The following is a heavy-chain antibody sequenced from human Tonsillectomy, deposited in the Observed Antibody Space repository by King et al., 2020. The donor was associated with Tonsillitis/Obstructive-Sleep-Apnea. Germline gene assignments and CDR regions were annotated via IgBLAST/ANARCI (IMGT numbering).Heavy chain of an antibody. V-gene: IGHV3-9*01. CDR2: INWNSGFI. Sequence: VQLVESGGGLVQPGRSLRLSCAASGFNFNDYAMHWVRQAPGKGLEWVSGINWNSGFIGYADSVKGRFTISRENAKNSLYLQMNSLRAEDTALYYCAKDHMITFGGVIIDIWGQGTMVTVSS. CDR1: GFNFNDYA. J-gene: IGHJ3*02. D-gene: IGHD3-16*01. CDR3: AKDHMITFGGVIIDI.